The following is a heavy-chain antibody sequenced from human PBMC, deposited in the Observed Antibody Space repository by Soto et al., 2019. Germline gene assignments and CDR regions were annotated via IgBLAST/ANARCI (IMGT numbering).Heavy chain of an antibody. D-gene: IGHD4-17*01. CDR2: ISGSGGST. CDR3: AKALHYDLKTALFDY. V-gene: IGHV3-23*01. J-gene: IGHJ4*02. CDR1: GFTFSSYA. Sequence: GGSLRLSCAASGFTFSSYAMSWVRQAPGKGLEWVSAISGSGGSTYYADSVKGRFTISRDNSKNTLYLQMNSLRAEDTAVYYCAKALHYDLKTALFDYWGQGTLVTVSS.